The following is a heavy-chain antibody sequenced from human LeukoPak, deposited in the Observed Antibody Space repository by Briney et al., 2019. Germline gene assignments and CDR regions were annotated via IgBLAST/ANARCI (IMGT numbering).Heavy chain of an antibody. J-gene: IGHJ4*02. V-gene: IGHV1-18*01. CDR3: ARAISGSLAYSFDY. D-gene: IGHD1-26*01. Sequence: ASVKVSCKASGYTFTSYGISWVRQAPGQGLEWMGWISAYNGNTNYAQKLQGRVTMTTDTSTSTAYMELRSLRSDDTAVYYCARAISGSLAYSFDYWGQGTLVTVSS. CDR1: GYTFTSYG. CDR2: ISAYNGNT.